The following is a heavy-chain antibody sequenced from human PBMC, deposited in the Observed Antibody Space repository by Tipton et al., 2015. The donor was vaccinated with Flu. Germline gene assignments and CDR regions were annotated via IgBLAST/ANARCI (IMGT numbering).Heavy chain of an antibody. CDR2: ISGSGGST. J-gene: IGHJ4*02. CDR3: AKDRDPAYDYVWGSYRYLGY. CDR1: GFTFSSYA. D-gene: IGHD3-16*02. Sequence: CAASGFTFSSYAMSWVRQAPGKGLEWVSAISGSGGSTYYADSVKGRFTISRDNSKNTLYLQMNSLRAEDTAVYYCAKDRDPAYDYVWGSYRYLGYWGQGTLVTVSS. V-gene: IGHV3-23*01.